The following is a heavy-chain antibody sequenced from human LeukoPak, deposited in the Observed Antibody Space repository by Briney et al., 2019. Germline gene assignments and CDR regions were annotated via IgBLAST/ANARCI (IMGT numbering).Heavy chain of an antibody. CDR2: ISYDGSNK. J-gene: IGHJ4*02. Sequence: GGSLRLSCAASGFTFSSYAMHWVRQAPGKGLEWVAVISYDGSNKYYADSVKGRFTISRDNAKNSLYLQMNSLRAEDTAVYYCARDRNYGSGSYYLDYWGQGTLVTVSS. CDR1: GFTFSSYA. D-gene: IGHD3-10*01. V-gene: IGHV3-30-3*01. CDR3: ARDRNYGSGSYYLDY.